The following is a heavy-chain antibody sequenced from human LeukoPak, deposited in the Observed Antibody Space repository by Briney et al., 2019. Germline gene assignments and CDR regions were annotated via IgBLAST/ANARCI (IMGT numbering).Heavy chain of an antibody. CDR3: AKDVRNSFAAYGMDV. Sequence: GGSLRLSCVVSGFTFSSYAMSWVRQAPGNGLEWVSAISGSGGSTYYADSVKGRFTISRDNSKNTLYLQMNSLRAEDTAVYYCAKDVRNSFAAYGMDVWGQGTTVTVSS. V-gene: IGHV3-23*01. CDR1: GFTFSSYA. D-gene: IGHD2-21*01. CDR2: ISGSGGST. J-gene: IGHJ6*02.